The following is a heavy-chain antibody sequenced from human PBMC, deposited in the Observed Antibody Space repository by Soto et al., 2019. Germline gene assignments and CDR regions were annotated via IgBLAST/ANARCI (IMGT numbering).Heavy chain of an antibody. CDR1: GFTFFTYD. J-gene: IGHJ6*02. CDR3: VRRLSLSSGHSGMDV. V-gene: IGHV3-13*01. D-gene: IGHD2-8*02. Sequence: GGSLRLSCKASGFTFFTYDMHWVRQLPGEGLEWVSGIGTVGNTDYLGSVKGRFTISRDNAQGSVYLDMEDLRAGDTAVYFCVRRLSLSSGHSGMDVWGQGTTVTVSS. CDR2: IGTVGNT.